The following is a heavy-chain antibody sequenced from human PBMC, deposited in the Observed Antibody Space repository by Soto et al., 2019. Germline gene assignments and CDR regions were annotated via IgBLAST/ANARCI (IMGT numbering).Heavy chain of an antibody. D-gene: IGHD2-2*01. CDR2: VTYSGTT. CDR1: GASISRGNYY. J-gene: IGHJ6*04. V-gene: IGHV4-39*02. Sequence: SETLSLTCTVSGASISRGNYYWGWIRQTPGKGPEWIGSVTYSGTTYYNPSLKGRVTISVDTSRNRFSLKLNSVTAADAALYYCARKVSLAEVRVWGEGTTDTVSS. CDR3: ARKVSLAEVRV.